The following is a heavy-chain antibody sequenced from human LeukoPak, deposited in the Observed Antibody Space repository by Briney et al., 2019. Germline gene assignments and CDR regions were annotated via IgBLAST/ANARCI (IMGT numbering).Heavy chain of an antibody. CDR3: AKDINPVQGYVDN. Sequence: PGRSLRLSCTASGFTLDDYAMHWVRQAPGKGLEWVSGIRWNSGSIGYAHSVKGRFTISSDNAKNSLYLQMNSLRAEDTALYYCAKDINPVQGYVDNWGQGTLVTVSS. CDR2: IRWNSGSI. V-gene: IGHV3-9*01. CDR1: GFTLDDYA. J-gene: IGHJ4*02.